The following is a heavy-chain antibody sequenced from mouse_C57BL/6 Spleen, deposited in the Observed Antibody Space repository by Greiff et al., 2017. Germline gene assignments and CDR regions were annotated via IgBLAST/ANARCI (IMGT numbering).Heavy chain of an antibody. CDR1: GYTFTDYY. D-gene: IGHD1-1*01. J-gene: IGHJ2*01. CDR2: INPNNGGT. CDR3: ARDYGSSQPVYYFDY. V-gene: IGHV1-26*01. Sequence: VQLQQSGPELVKPGASVKISCKASGYTFTDYYMNWVKQSHGKSLEWIGDINPNNGGTSYNQKFKGKATLTVDKSSSTAYMELRSLTSEDSAVYYCARDYGSSQPVYYFDYWGQGTTLTVSS.